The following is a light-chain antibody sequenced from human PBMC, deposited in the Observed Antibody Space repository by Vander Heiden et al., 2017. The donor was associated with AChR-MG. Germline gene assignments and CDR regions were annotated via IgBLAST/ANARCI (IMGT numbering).Light chain of an antibody. CDR2: DAS. V-gene: IGKV1-33*01. CDR1: QDISNY. CDR3: QQYDNLPPFT. Sequence: DIQMTQSPSSLSASVGDRVTITCQASQDISNYLNWYQQKPGKAPKLLIYDASNLETGVPSRFSGSGSGTDFTFTISSLQPEDIATYYCQQYDNLPPFTFGHGTKVDIQ. J-gene: IGKJ3*01.